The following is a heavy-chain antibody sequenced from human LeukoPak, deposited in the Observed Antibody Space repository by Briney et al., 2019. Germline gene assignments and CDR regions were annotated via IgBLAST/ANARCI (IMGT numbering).Heavy chain of an antibody. CDR1: GFTFSRYW. CDR2: LKEDVGEQ. Sequence: GGSLRLSCAASGFTFSRYWMSWVRQAPGKGLEWVASLKEDVGEQYYVDSVKGRFTISRDNAKNSLYLQMNSLRAEDTALYYCAKGLYGYSGSYPDYWGQGTLVTVSS. V-gene: IGHV3-7*03. J-gene: IGHJ4*02. CDR3: AKGLYGYSGSYPDY. D-gene: IGHD1-26*01.